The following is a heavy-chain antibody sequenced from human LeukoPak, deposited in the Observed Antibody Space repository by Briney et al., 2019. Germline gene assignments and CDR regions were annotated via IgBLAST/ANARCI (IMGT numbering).Heavy chain of an antibody. D-gene: IGHD6-6*01. CDR3: ARQSIAARGYYYYMDV. Sequence: SETLPLTCTVSGGSISSSSYYWGWIRQPPGKGLEWIGSIYYNGSTHHNPSLKSRVTISVDTSKNQFSLKVSSVTAADTAVYYCARQSIAARGYYYYMDVWGKGTTVTVSS. CDR1: GGSISSSSYY. V-gene: IGHV4-39*01. J-gene: IGHJ6*03. CDR2: IYYNGST.